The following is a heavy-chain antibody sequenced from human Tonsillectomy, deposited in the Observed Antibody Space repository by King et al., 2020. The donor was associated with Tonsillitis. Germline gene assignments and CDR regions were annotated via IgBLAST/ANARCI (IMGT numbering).Heavy chain of an antibody. J-gene: IGHJ4*02. CDR3: ATLVGIVLGADDY. D-gene: IGHD2-8*02. CDR1: GYTLIELS. V-gene: IGHV1-24*01. Sequence: QLVQSGAEVKKPGASVKVSCKVSGYTLIELSMHWVRQAPGKGPEWMGGFDPDSGEIIYARKFQGRLTLTEDTSTDTAHMELSSLTSEDTATYYCATLVGIVLGADDYWGQGTLVTVSS. CDR2: FDPDSGEI.